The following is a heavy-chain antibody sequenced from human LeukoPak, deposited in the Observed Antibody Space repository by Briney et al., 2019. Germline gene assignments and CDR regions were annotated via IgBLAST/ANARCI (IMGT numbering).Heavy chain of an antibody. CDR2: INHSGST. CDR3: ARGGYDSSGYYYRKGNTKDY. D-gene: IGHD3-22*01. V-gene: IGHV4-39*07. CDR1: GGSISSSYYY. Sequence: SETLSLTCTVSGGSISSSYYYWGWIRQPPGKGLEWIGEINHSGSTNYNPSLKSRVTISVDTSKNQFSLKLSSVTAADTAVYYCARGGYDSSGYYYRKGNTKDYWGQGTLVTVSS. J-gene: IGHJ4*02.